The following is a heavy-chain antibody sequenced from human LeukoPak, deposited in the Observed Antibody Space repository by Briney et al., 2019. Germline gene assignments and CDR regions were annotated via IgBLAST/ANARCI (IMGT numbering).Heavy chain of an antibody. Sequence: GGSLRLFCAASGFTFDDYAMHWVRQAPGKGLERVSLISWDGGSTYYADSVKGRFTISRDNSKNSLYLQMNSLRAEDTALYYCAKASPDSGYDASYYMDVWGKGTTVTVSS. CDR3: AKASPDSGYDASYYMDV. V-gene: IGHV3-43D*03. J-gene: IGHJ6*03. D-gene: IGHD5-12*01. CDR2: ISWDGGST. CDR1: GFTFDDYA.